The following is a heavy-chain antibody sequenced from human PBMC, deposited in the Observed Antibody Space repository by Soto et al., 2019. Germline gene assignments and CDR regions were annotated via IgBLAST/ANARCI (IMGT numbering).Heavy chain of an antibody. CDR1: GYTFTGYD. J-gene: IGHJ4*02. V-gene: IGHV1-2*02. CDR3: ARGVAARRPIDY. Sequence: ASVKVSCKASGYTFTGYDMHWVRQAPGQGLEWMGWINPNSGGTNYAQKFQGRVTMTRDTSISTAYMELSRLRSDDTAVYYCARGVAARRPIDYWGQGALVTVSS. CDR2: INPNSGGT. D-gene: IGHD6-6*01.